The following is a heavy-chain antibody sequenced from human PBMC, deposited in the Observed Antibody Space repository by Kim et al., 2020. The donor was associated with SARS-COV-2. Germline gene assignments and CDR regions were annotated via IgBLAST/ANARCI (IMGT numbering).Heavy chain of an antibody. CDR1: GFTFSNAW. V-gene: IGHV3-15*01. Sequence: GGSLRLSCAASGFTFSNAWMSWVRQAPGKGLEWVGRIKSKTDGGTTDYAAPVKGRFTISRDESKNKLYLQMNSLKTEDTAVYYCTTEVGGIAVVNWGQGTLVTVSS. J-gene: IGHJ4*02. CDR3: TTEVGGIAVVN. CDR2: IKSKTDGGTT. D-gene: IGHD6-19*01.